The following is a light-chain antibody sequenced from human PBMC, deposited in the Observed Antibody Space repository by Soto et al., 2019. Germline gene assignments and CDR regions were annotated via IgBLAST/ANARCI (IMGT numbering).Light chain of an antibody. Sequence: EIVLTQSPGTLSLSPGEGATLSCRASQSVSSTYLAWYQQKPGQAPRLLIYGASSRATGIPGRFSGSGSGTDFTLTISRLEPEDFAVYYCQQYGSSPWTFGQGTKV. V-gene: IGKV3-20*01. J-gene: IGKJ1*01. CDR1: QSVSSTY. CDR3: QQYGSSPWT. CDR2: GAS.